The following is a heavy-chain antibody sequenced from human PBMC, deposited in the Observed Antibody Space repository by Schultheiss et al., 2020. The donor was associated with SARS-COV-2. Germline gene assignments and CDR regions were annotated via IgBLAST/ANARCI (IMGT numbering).Heavy chain of an antibody. CDR3: AGDLAYCGGDCYWSAFDI. CDR1: GFTFSSYA. CDR2: ISSSSSYI. D-gene: IGHD2-21*02. Sequence: GGSLRLSCAASGFTFSSYAMSWVRQAPGKGLEWVSSISSSSSYIYYADSVKGRFTISRDNAKNSLYLQMNSLRAEDTAVYYCAGDLAYCGGDCYWSAFDIWGQGTMVTVSS. J-gene: IGHJ3*02. V-gene: IGHV3-21*01.